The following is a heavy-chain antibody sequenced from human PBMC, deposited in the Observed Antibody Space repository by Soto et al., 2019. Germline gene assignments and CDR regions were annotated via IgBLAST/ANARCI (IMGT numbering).Heavy chain of an antibody. V-gene: IGHV1-18*01. D-gene: IGHD5-12*01. CDR2: ISAYNGNT. J-gene: IGHJ2*01. CDR3: ARDGRWLQLDGGWYFDL. CDR1: GYTFTSYG. Sequence: QVQLVQSGAEVKKPGASVKVSCKASGYTFTSYGISWVRQAPGLGLEWMGWISAYNGNTNYAQTLQGRVTMTTDTSTSTAYMELRSLRSDDTAVYYCARDGRWLQLDGGWYFDLGGRGTLVPFSS.